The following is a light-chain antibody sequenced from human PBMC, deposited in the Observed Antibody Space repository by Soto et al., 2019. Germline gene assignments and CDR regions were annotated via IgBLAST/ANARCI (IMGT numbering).Light chain of an antibody. CDR1: QSVSSN. J-gene: IGKJ1*01. CDR2: GAS. CDR3: QQYNNWRPQT. Sequence: EIVMTQSPATLSVSPGERATLSCRASQSVSSNLAWYQQKPGQAPRLLIYGASTRATGIPARFSGSGSGKEFTLTISSLQSEDFAVYYCQQYNNWRPQTFGQGTKVEIK. V-gene: IGKV3-15*01.